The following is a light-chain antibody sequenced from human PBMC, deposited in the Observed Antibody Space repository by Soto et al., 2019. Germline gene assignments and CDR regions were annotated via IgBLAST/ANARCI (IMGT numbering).Light chain of an antibody. CDR3: SSYTSSFTHTGV. Sequence: QSALSHPASVSWSPGHSITISCTGTSSDVGSYNYVSWYQQYPGKAPKLMIFAVSNRPSGVSNRFSGSKSGNTASLTISGLQAEDEAHYYCSSYTSSFTHTGVFGGGTKVTVL. CDR1: SSDVGSYNY. J-gene: IGLJ3*02. V-gene: IGLV2-14*01. CDR2: AVS.